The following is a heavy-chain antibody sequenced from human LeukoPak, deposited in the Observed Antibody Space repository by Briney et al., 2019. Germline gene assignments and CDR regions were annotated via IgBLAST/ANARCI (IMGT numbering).Heavy chain of an antibody. J-gene: IGHJ3*02. CDR1: GFTFSSYA. Sequence: GGSLRLSCAASGFTFSSYAMHWVRQAPGKGLEWVSSISSSSSYIYYADSVKGRFTISRDNAKNSLYLQMNSLRAEDTAVYYCARGVMVYDDAFDIWGQGTMVTVSS. CDR3: ARGVMVYDDAFDI. CDR2: ISSSSSYI. D-gene: IGHD2-8*01. V-gene: IGHV3-21*01.